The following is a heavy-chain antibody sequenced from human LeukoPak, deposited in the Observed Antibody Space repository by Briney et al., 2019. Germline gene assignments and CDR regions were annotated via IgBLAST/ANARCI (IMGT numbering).Heavy chain of an antibody. CDR2: IKQDGSEK. CDR3: ARMEVVPAAIRYFDY. D-gene: IGHD2-2*02. Sequence: EGSLRLSCAASGFTFSSYWMSWVRQAPGKGLEWVANIKQDGSEKYYVDSVKGRFTISRDNAKNSLYLQMNGLRAEDTAVYYCARMEVVPAAIRYFDYWGQGTLVTVSS. J-gene: IGHJ4*02. V-gene: IGHV3-7*01. CDR1: GFTFSSYW.